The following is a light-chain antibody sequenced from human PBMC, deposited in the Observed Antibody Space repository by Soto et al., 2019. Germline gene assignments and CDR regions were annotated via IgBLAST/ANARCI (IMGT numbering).Light chain of an antibody. V-gene: IGLV2-14*01. CDR2: DVS. CDR1: SSDVGGYNY. J-gene: IGLJ1*01. CDR3: SSYTNSSPPYV. Sequence: QSVLTQPASVSGSPGQSITISCTGTSSDVGGYNYVSWYQQHPGKAPKLMIYDVSNRPSGVSNRFSGSKSGNTASLTISGLQAEDEADYYCSSYTNSSPPYVFGTGTKVTV.